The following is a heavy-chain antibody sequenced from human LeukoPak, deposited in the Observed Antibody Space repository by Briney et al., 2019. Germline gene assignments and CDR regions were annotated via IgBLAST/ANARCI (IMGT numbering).Heavy chain of an antibody. J-gene: IGHJ5*02. D-gene: IGHD2-2*01. V-gene: IGHV6-1*01. CDR2: TYYRSTWYN. Sequence: SQTLSLTCAISGDSVSSNSVTWNWIRQSPSRGLEWPGRTYYRSTWYNDYAVSVRGRITVNPDTSKNQFSLHLNSVTPEDTAVYYCARRLTQYDCFDPWGPGILVTVSS. CDR3: ARRLTQYDCFDP. CDR1: GDSVSSNSVT.